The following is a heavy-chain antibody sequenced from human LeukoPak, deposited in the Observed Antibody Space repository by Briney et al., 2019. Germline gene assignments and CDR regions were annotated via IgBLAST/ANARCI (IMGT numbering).Heavy chain of an antibody. CDR2: ISGSGGST. V-gene: IGHV3-23*01. CDR1: GFTFSSFG. Sequence: GGSLRLSCAASGFTFSSFGLSWVRQAPGKGLEWVSAISGSGGSTYYADSVKGRFTIPRDNSKNTLYLQMNSLRAEDTALYYCAGGPGVYYYGMDVWGQGTSVTVSS. CDR3: AGGPGVYYYGMDV. J-gene: IGHJ6*02.